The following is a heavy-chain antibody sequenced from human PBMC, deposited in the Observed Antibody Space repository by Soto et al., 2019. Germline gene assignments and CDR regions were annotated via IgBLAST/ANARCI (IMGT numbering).Heavy chain of an antibody. CDR2: IRAYNGNT. V-gene: IGHV1-18*01. CDR1: GYTFTSYG. J-gene: IGHJ6*02. Sequence: QVQLVQSGAEVKKPGASVKVSCKASGYTFTSYGISWVRQAPGQGLEWMGWIRAYNGNTNYAQKLQGRVTTTTDTSMSTPYMELTRLRTHDTAVYYSATDLPTITVWGPGTTVTVSS. CDR3: ATDLPTITV. D-gene: IGHD3-10*01.